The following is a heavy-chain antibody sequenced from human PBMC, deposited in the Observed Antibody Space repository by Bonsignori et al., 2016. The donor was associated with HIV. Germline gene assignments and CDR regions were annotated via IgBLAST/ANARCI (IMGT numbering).Heavy chain of an antibody. Sequence: GESLKISCAASGFTVSSNYMSWVRQAPGKGLEWVSVIYSGGSTYYADSVKGRFTISRDNSKDTLYLQMNSLRAEDTAVYYCARDRARDYSDQTFDYWGQGTLVTVSS. CDR3: ARDRARDYSDQTFDY. CDR1: GFTVSSNY. D-gene: IGHD4-11*01. J-gene: IGHJ4*02. V-gene: IGHV3-66*01. CDR2: IYSGGST.